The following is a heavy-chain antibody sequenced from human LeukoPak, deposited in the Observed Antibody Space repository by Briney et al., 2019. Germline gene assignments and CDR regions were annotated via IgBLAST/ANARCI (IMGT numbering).Heavy chain of an antibody. J-gene: IGHJ4*02. CDR2: INPNSGGT. D-gene: IGHD6-19*01. V-gene: IGHV1-2*02. CDR3: ARTGVAVAGRNFDY. Sequence: ASVKVSCKASGYTFTGYYMHWVRQAPGQGLAWMGWINPNSGGTNYAQKFQGRVTMTRDTSISTAYMELSRLRSDDTAVYYCARTGVAVAGRNFDYWGQGTLVTVSS. CDR1: GYTFTGYY.